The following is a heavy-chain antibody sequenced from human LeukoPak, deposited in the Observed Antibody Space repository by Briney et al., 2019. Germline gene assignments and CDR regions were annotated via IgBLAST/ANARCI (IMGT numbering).Heavy chain of an antibody. CDR1: GCTFNRAW. CDR2: LDPSGSQK. D-gene: IGHD1-1*01. CDR3: AIWTSGNY. J-gene: IGHJ4*02. Sequence: GGSLRLSCAASGCTFNRAWMNWVRQAPAQGLEWVANLDPSGSQKRYVDSVKGRFIISKANPGASLYLDMYRLRAGDTAIYYCAIWTSGNYWGQGTLVTVSS. V-gene: IGHV3-7*01.